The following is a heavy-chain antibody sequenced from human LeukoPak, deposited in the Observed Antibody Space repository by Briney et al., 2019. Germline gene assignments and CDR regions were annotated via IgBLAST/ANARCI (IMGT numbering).Heavy chain of an antibody. J-gene: IGHJ4*02. CDR1: GGSFSGYY. Sequence: PSETLSLTCAVYGGSFSGYYWSWIRQPPGKGLEWIGEINHSGSTNYNPSLKSRVTISVDTSKNQFSLKLSSVTAADTAVYYCARGGSITIFGVVSYFDYWGQGTLVTVSS. CDR3: ARGGSITIFGVVSYFDY. CDR2: INHSGST. D-gene: IGHD3-3*01. V-gene: IGHV4-34*01.